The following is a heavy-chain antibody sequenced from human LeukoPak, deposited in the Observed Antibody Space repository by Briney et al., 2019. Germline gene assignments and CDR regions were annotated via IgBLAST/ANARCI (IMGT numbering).Heavy chain of an antibody. V-gene: IGHV3-23*01. Sequence: GGSLRLSCAASGFTFSSYAMSWVRQAPGKGLEWVSAISGSGGSTYYADSVKGRFTISRDNSKNTLYLQMNSLRAEDTAVYYCATHGGPTVTTSDYWGQGTLVTVSS. CDR1: GFTFSSYA. D-gene: IGHD4-17*01. J-gene: IGHJ4*02. CDR3: ATHGGPTVTTSDY. CDR2: ISGSGGST.